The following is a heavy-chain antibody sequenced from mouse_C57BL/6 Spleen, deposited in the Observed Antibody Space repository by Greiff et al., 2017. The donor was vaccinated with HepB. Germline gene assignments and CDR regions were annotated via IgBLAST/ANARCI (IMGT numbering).Heavy chain of an antibody. CDR2: IYPRSGNT. Sequence: VQLQQSGAELARPGASVKLSCTASGYTFTSYGISWVKQSTGQGLEWIGEIYPRSGNTYYNEKFKGKATLSADKSSSTAYMKLRSLTSEDSAVYFCARGGLRDAMDYWGQGTSVTVSS. J-gene: IGHJ4*01. CDR3: ARGGLRDAMDY. CDR1: GYTFTSYG. V-gene: IGHV1-81*01. D-gene: IGHD3-3*01.